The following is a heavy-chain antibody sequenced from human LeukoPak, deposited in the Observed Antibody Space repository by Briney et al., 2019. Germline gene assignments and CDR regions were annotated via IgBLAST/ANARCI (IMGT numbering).Heavy chain of an antibody. Sequence: SETLSLTCAVSGGSISSGGYAWSGIRQPPGKGLEWIGYIYHSGSTYYNPSLKSRVTISVDRSKNQFSLKLSSVTAADTAVYYCARRPGDYYDSSGYYGGAFDIWGQGTMVTVSS. J-gene: IGHJ3*02. CDR1: GGSISSGGYA. CDR2: IYHSGST. D-gene: IGHD3-22*01. CDR3: ARRPGDYYDSSGYYGGAFDI. V-gene: IGHV4-30-2*01.